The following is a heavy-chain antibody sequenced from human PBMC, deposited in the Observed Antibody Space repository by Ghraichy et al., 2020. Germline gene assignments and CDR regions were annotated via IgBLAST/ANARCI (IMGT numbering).Heavy chain of an antibody. CDR2: INYDGSIT. Sequence: GSLRLSCAASGFIFGSYEMNWVRQAPGKGLEWVSYINYDGSITHYADSVRGRVTLSRDNARNSLYLQMNSLRAEDTAIYYCARRATLTYYGMDVWGQGTTVTVSS. V-gene: IGHV3-48*03. J-gene: IGHJ6*02. D-gene: IGHD5-24*01. CDR1: GFIFGSYE. CDR3: ARRATLTYYGMDV.